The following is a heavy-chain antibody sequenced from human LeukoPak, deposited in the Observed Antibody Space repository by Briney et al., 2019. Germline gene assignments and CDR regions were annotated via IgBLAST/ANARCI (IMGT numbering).Heavy chain of an antibody. V-gene: IGHV3-30-3*01. J-gene: IGHJ4*02. D-gene: IGHD3-10*01. CDR3: AGEWFGELSPPDY. CDR2: ISYDGSNK. Sequence: PGGSLRLSCAASGFTFSSYAMHWVRQAPGKGLEWVAVISYDGSNKYYADSVKGRFTISRDNSKNTLYLQMNSLRAEDTAVYYCAGEWFGELSPPDYWGQGTLVTVSS. CDR1: GFTFSSYA.